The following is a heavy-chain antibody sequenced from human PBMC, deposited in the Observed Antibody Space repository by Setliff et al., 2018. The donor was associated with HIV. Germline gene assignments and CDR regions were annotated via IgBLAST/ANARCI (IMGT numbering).Heavy chain of an antibody. CDR1: GYTFTSYY. J-gene: IGHJ1*01. CDR2: INPSSGST. CDR3: ARDPAPSSSASYFQH. Sequence: ASVKVSCKASGYTFTSYYMHWVRQAPGQGLEWMGIINPSSGSTTYAQKFQGRFTMTRDTSTSTVYMELSSLRSEDTAVYYCARDPAPSSSASYFQHWGQGTPFTVSS. D-gene: IGHD6-6*01. V-gene: IGHV1-46*01.